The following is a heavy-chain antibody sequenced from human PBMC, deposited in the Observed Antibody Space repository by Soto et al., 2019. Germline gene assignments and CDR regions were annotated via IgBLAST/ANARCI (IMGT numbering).Heavy chain of an antibody. V-gene: IGHV3-33*01. CDR3: ARDRALGGSTTRDYYYYYGMDV. D-gene: IGHD2-15*01. J-gene: IGHJ6*02. CDR2: IWYDGSNK. CDR1: GFTFSSYG. Sequence: GGSLRLSCAASGFTFSSYGMHWVRQAPGKGLEWVAVIWYDGSNKYYADSVKGRFTISRDNSKNTLYLQMNSLRAEDTAVYYCARDRALGGSTTRDYYYYYGMDVWGQGTTVTV.